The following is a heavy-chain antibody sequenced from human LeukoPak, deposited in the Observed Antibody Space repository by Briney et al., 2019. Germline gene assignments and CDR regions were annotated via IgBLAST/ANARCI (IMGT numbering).Heavy chain of an antibody. Sequence: SQTLSLTCDISGDSLFTNGVAWNWIRQSPSRGLEWLGGTYYRSKWSFDYAVSVKSRISINADTSKNQFSLQLSSVPPEDTAVYYCARGKYTSFDNWGQGTLVAVSS. V-gene: IGHV6-1*01. D-gene: IGHD2-2*01. J-gene: IGHJ4*02. CDR2: TYYRSKWSF. CDR3: ARGKYTSFDN. CDR1: GDSLFTNGVA.